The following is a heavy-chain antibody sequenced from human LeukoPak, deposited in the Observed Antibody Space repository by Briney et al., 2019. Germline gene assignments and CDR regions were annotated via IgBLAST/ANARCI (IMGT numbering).Heavy chain of an antibody. CDR2: IYYSGST. D-gene: IGHD6-19*01. V-gene: IGHV4-59*01. J-gene: IGHJ4*02. CDR3: ARAVRRGWFFDY. Sequence: SETLSLTCTVSGGSISSYYWGWIRQPPGKGLEWIGYIYYSGSTNYNPSLKSRVTISVDTSKNQFSLKLSSVTAADTAVYYCARAVRRGWFFDYWGQGTLVTVSS. CDR1: GGSISSYY.